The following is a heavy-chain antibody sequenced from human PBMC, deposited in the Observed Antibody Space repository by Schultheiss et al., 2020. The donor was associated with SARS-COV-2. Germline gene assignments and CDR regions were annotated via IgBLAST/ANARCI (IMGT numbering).Heavy chain of an antibody. D-gene: IGHD5-18*01. CDR3: TRGGDTSLLFDF. CDR2: IRGKAYDGTT. V-gene: IGHV3-49*04. Sequence: GGSLRLSCAVSGFTFGDYAMTWVRQAPGKGLEWVGFIRGKAYDGTTEYAASVKGRFTFSRDDSKNIAYLQMNSLKTEDTAVYYCTRGGDTSLLFDFWGQGTLVTVSS. J-gene: IGHJ4*02. CDR1: GFTFGDYA.